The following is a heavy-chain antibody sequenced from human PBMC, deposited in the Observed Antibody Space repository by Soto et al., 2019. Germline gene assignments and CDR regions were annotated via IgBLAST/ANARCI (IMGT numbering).Heavy chain of an antibody. V-gene: IGHV3-30*18. CDR3: AKDLRDRYFDL. CDR2: ISYDGSNK. Sequence: VQLVESGGGVVQPGRSLRLSCAASGFTFSSYGMHWVRQAPGKGLEWVAVISYDGSNKYYADSVKGRFTISRDNSKNTLYLQMNSLRAEDTAVYYCAKDLRDRYFDLWGRGTLVTVSS. CDR1: GFTFSSYG. J-gene: IGHJ2*01.